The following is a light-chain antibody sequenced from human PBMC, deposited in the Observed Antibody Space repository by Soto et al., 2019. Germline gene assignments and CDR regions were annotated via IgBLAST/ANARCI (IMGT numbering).Light chain of an antibody. CDR3: QQANSFPLT. CDR2: TGS. Sequence: DIQMTQSPSSVSASVGDRVSITCRASQGISNWLAWYQQKPGRAPKLLIYTGSSLQSGVPSRFSGTRSGTEFTLTISSLQPEDVATYYCQQANSFPLTFGGGTKVEMK. V-gene: IGKV1-12*01. CDR1: QGISNW. J-gene: IGKJ4*01.